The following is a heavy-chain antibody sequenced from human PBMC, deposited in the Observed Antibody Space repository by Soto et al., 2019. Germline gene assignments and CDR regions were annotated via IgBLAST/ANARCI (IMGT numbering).Heavy chain of an antibody. CDR3: AKAMLSHYYYGMDV. Sequence: GGSLRLSCAASGFTFSSYAMNWVRQAPGKGLEWVSVISGSGGDTNYADSVKGRFTISRDNSKNTLSLQMNSLRGDDMAVYYCAKAMLSHYYYGMDVWGHGTTVTVSS. CDR1: GFTFSSYA. J-gene: IGHJ6*02. CDR2: ISGSGGDT. D-gene: IGHD3-10*02. V-gene: IGHV3-23*01.